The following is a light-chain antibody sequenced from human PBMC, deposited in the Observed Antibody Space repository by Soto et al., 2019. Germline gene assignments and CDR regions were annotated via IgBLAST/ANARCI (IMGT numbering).Light chain of an antibody. CDR3: QQSSSTPQT. J-gene: IGKJ4*01. V-gene: IGKV1-5*01. CDR2: DAS. CDR1: QSINTW. Sequence: DIQMTQSPSTLSASVGDRVTITCRASQSINTWLAWYQQKPGKAPKLLIYDASSLESGVPSRFSGSGSGTEFTLTISSLQPDDFATYYCQQSSSTPQTFGGGTRVEIK.